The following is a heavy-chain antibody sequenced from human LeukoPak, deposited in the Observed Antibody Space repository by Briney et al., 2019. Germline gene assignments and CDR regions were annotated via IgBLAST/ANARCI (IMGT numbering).Heavy chain of an antibody. V-gene: IGHV1-18*01. CDR2: ISVYNGNT. Sequence: ASVKVSCKASGYTFTNYGISWVRQAPGQGLEWMGWISVYNGNTNYAQKLQGRVTMTTDTSTSTAYMELRSLRSDDTAVYYCASLVVGLYYGMDVGGQGPTVTVSS. CDR3: ASLVVGLYYGMDV. J-gene: IGHJ6*02. CDR1: GYTFTNYG. D-gene: IGHD2-15*01.